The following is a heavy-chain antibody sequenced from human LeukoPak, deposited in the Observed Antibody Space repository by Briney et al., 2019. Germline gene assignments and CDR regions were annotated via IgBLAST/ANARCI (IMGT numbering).Heavy chain of an antibody. V-gene: IGHV4-59*01. D-gene: IGHD2-15*01. Sequence: SETLSFTCTVSGGSISSYYWSWIRQPPGKGLEWIGYIYYSGSTNYNPSLKSRVTISVDTSKNQFSLKLSSVTAADTAVYYCATFGYCSGGSCYPDAFDIWGQGTMVTVSS. CDR1: GGSISSYY. J-gene: IGHJ3*02. CDR3: ATFGYCSGGSCYPDAFDI. CDR2: IYYSGST.